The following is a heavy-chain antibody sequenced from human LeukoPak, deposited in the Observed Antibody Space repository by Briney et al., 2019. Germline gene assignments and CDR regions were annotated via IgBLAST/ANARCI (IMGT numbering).Heavy chain of an antibody. CDR2: ISLSGLT. Sequence: PSGTLSLTCGVSGGSISSTNWWSWVRQPPGQGLEWIGEISLSGLTNYNPSLKSRVTMSLDKSKNHLSLNLTSVTAADTAVYYCAKAAQVGTVVLRWGQGTLVTVSS. D-gene: IGHD1-26*01. V-gene: IGHV4-4*02. J-gene: IGHJ4*02. CDR1: GGSISSTNW. CDR3: AKAAQVGTVVLR.